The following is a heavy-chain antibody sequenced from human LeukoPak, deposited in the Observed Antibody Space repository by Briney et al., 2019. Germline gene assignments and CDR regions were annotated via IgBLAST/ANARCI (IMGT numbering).Heavy chain of an antibody. J-gene: IGHJ6*02. CDR2: ISGSGGST. V-gene: IGHV3-23*01. CDR1: GFTFSSYA. CDR3: AKSDSSGYYGYYYGMDV. Sequence: RGSLRLSCAASGFTFSSYAMSWVRQAPGKGLEWVSAISGSGGSTYYADSVKGRFTISRDNSKNTLYLQMNSLRAEDTAVYYCAKSDSSGYYGYYYGMDVWGQGTTVTVSS. D-gene: IGHD3-22*01.